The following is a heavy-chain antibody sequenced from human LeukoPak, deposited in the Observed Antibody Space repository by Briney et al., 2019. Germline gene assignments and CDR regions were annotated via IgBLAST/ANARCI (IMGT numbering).Heavy chain of an antibody. J-gene: IGHJ2*01. D-gene: IGHD5-24*01. CDR1: GGTFSSYA. CDR2: IIPILGIA. V-gene: IGHV1-69*04. Sequence: GASVKVSCKASGGTFSSYAISWVRQAPGQGLEWMGRIIPILGIANYAQNFQGRVTISADKSTSTAYMELSSLRSEDTAVYYCARDLEMATTPYLYFDLWGRGTLVTVSS. CDR3: ARDLEMATTPYLYFDL.